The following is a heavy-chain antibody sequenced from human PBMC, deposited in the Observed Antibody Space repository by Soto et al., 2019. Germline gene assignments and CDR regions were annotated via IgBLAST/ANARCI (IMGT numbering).Heavy chain of an antibody. V-gene: IGHV4-4*07. CDR1: SGSISSYY. D-gene: IGHD6-6*01. Sequence: TLSLTCTVSSGSISSYYWSWIRQPAGKGLEWIGRIYTSGSTNYNPSLKSRVTMSVDTSKNQFSLKLSSVTAADTAVYYCARGVAARPGYYYGLDVWGQGTTVTVSS. CDR3: ARGVAARPGYYYGLDV. J-gene: IGHJ6*02. CDR2: IYTSGST.